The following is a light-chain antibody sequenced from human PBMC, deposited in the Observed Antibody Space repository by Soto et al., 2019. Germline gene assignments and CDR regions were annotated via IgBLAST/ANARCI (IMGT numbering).Light chain of an antibody. CDR2: GAS. J-gene: IGKJ5*01. CDR1: QSVGTN. CDR3: QQYGSSPIT. V-gene: IGKV3-20*01. Sequence: EIVMTQSPATLSLSPGERATLSCRASQSVGTNVAWFQQKPGQPLRLLMYGASSRATGIPDRFSGSGSGTDFTLTISRLEPEDFAVYYCQQYGSSPITFGQGTRLEIK.